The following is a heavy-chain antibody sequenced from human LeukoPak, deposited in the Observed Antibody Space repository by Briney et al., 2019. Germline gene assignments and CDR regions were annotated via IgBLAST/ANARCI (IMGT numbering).Heavy chain of an antibody. D-gene: IGHD3-10*01. Sequence: ASVKVSCKASGYTFTGYYMHWVRQAPGQGLEWMGWINPNSGGTNYAQKFQGRVTMTRDTSISTAYMELSRLRSDDTAVYYCAREDYGSGSYGFDYWGQGTLVTVSS. CDR3: AREDYGSGSYGFDY. J-gene: IGHJ4*02. CDR2: INPNSGGT. V-gene: IGHV1-2*02. CDR1: GYTFTGYY.